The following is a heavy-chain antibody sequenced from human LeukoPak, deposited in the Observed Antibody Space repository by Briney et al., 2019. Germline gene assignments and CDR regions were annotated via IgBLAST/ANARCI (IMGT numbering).Heavy chain of an antibody. CDR2: ISCDGSNK. V-gene: IGHV3-30*04. CDR3: ARGKGPAAMLLYYFDY. Sequence: GRSLRLSCAASGFTFSSYAMHWVRQAPGKGLEWVAVISCDGSNKYYADSVKGRFTISRDNSKNTLYLQMNSLRAEDTAVYYCARGKGPAAMLLYYFDYWGQGTLVTVSS. D-gene: IGHD2-2*01. J-gene: IGHJ4*02. CDR1: GFTFSSYA.